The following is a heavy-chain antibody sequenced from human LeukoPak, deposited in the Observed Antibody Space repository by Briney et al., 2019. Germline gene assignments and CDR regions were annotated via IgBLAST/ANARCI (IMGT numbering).Heavy chain of an antibody. CDR1: GFTFSNYW. D-gene: IGHD3-22*01. CDR2: IKSDGRT. Sequence: GGSLRLSCAAAGFTFSNYWMHWVRQAPGKGLVWVSRIKSDGRTNYADSVKGRFTISRDNARNTVSLQMNSLRAEDTGVYYCARAPSEIGGYYPEYFRHWGQGTLVTVSS. V-gene: IGHV3-74*01. J-gene: IGHJ1*01. CDR3: ARAPSEIGGYYPEYFRH.